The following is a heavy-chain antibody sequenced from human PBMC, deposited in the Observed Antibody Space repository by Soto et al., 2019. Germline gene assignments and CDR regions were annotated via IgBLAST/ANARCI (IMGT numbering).Heavy chain of an antibody. CDR1: GGSFSGYY. J-gene: IGHJ6*03. Sequence: PSETLSLTCAVYGGSFSGYYWSWIRQPPGKGLEWIGEINHGGSTNYNPSLKSRVTISVDTSKNQFSLKLSSVTAADTAVYYCARGRSDYGDYYYYMDVWGKGTTVTVSS. CDR3: ARGRSDYGDYYYYMDV. V-gene: IGHV4-34*01. CDR2: INHGGST. D-gene: IGHD4-17*01.